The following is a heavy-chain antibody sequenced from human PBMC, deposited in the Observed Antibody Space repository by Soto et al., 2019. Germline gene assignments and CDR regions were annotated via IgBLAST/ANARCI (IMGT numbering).Heavy chain of an antibody. Sequence: EVQLLESGGGLVQPGGSLRLSCAASGFTFSSYAMSWVRQAPGKGLEWVSAISGSGGSTYYADSVKGRFTISRDNSKNTLYLQMNSLRAEDTAVYYCAKYYYYGSGSYYMNYFDYWGQGTLVTVSS. D-gene: IGHD3-10*01. V-gene: IGHV3-23*01. CDR3: AKYYYYGSGSYYMNYFDY. CDR2: ISGSGGST. J-gene: IGHJ4*02. CDR1: GFTFSSYA.